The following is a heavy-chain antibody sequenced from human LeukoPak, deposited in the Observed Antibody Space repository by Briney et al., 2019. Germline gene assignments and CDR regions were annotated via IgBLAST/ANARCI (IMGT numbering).Heavy chain of an antibody. Sequence: AGGALRLSCTASGFNFSNYKMKWGGQAAGKGLEGNAYIRFISSAKQSSYYVQARFPVSRDNAKNPLYLQINRPRAHATAIYYCPRDHVDGGGCYSRRGDYCGQGTLVTVSS. D-gene: IGHD2-21*01. CDR3: PRDHVDGGGCYSRRGDY. CDR1: GFNFSNYK. J-gene: IGHJ4*02. V-gene: IGHV3-48*01. CDR2: IRFISSAK.